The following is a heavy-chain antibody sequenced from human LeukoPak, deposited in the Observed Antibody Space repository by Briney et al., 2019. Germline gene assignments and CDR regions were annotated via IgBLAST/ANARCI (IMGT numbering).Heavy chain of an antibody. CDR1: GGSISSYY. D-gene: IGHD4-17*01. Sequence: PSETLSLXCTVSGGSISSYYWSWIRQPPGKGLEWIGYIYYSGSTNYNPSLKSRVTISVDTSKNQFSLKLSSVTAADTAVYYCARGGDDYGDYFDYWGQGTLVTVSS. CDR3: ARGGDDYGDYFDY. J-gene: IGHJ4*02. V-gene: IGHV4-59*01. CDR2: IYYSGST.